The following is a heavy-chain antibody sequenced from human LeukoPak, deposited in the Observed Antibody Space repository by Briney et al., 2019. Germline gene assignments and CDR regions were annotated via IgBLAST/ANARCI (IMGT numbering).Heavy chain of an antibody. V-gene: IGHV1-18*01. Sequence: ASVKVSCKASGYTLITYGVTWVRQAPGQGLEWMGWISSYNANTRLAQEFQGRVILTTDTTTNTASLEVRSLRSDDTAVYYCARAPAGAPDYWGQGPLVTVSS. J-gene: IGHJ4*01. CDR3: ARAPAGAPDY. CDR1: GYTLITYG. CDR2: ISSYNANT.